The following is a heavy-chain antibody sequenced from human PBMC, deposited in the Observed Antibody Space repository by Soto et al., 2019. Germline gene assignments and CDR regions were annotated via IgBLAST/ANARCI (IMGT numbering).Heavy chain of an antibody. V-gene: IGHV3-30*18. Sequence: QVQLVESGGGVVQPGRSLRLSCAASGFTFSSYGMHWVRQAPGKGLEWVAVISYDGINKYYADSVKGRFTISRANSKNTLYLQMNSLGAADTAVYYCAKSVYNWTAGFFDYWGQGTLVTVSS. CDR3: AKSVYNWTAGFFDY. CDR2: ISYDGINK. CDR1: GFTFSSYG. D-gene: IGHD1-1*01. J-gene: IGHJ4*02.